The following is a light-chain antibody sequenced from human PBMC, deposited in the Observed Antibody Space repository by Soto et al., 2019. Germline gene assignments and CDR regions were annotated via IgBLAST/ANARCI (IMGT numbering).Light chain of an antibody. CDR3: QQYNSYTWT. Sequence: EVVMTQSPATLSVSPGEGATLSCRASQGIGDTLAWYQHKPGQTPRLLIYGASTRATGVPARFSGSGSGTEFALTISGLQSEDSAVYYCQQYNSYTWTFGQGTKVDIK. CDR1: QGIGDT. J-gene: IGKJ1*01. CDR2: GAS. V-gene: IGKV3-15*01.